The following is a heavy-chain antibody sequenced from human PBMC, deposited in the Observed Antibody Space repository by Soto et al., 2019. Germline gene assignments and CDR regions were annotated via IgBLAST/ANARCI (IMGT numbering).Heavy chain of an antibody. CDR1: SFTFVSYE. J-gene: IGHJ6*02. Sequence: PGGSLILSGAGSSFTFVSYEMNWVRQSPGKGLEWVSYISSSGSTIYYAGSVKGRFTISRDNAKNSLYLQMNSLRAEDTAVYYCARSRRYYGMDVWGQGTTVTVSS. V-gene: IGHV3-48*03. CDR2: ISSSGSTI. CDR3: ARSRRYYGMDV.